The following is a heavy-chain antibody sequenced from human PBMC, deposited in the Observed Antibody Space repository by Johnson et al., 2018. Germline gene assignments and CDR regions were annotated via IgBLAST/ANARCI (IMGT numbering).Heavy chain of an antibody. Sequence: VQLVQSGGGLVKPGRSLRLSCTASGFTFGDYAMSWFRQAPGKGLEWVGFIRSKAYGGTTEYAASVKGRFTISREDSKRIAYLQMNSLKTEDTAVYYCTRDTYYYAVWVNYSGMDVWGQGTTVTVSS. CDR1: GFTFGDYA. V-gene: IGHV3-49*05. CDR2: IRSKAYGGTT. D-gene: IGHD3-10*01. CDR3: TRDTYYYAVWVNYSGMDV. J-gene: IGHJ6*02.